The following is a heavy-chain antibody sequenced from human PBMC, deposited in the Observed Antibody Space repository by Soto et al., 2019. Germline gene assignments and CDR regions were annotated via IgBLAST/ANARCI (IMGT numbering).Heavy chain of an antibody. J-gene: IGHJ4*02. CDR3: ARGVSVTLAVQGGAPDKNYFDS. Sequence: SETLSLTCAVSGASFSGFYWSWIRQSPGKGLEWIGEIDHSGITNHNTALKSRATMSVDTSKNQFSLKLRSVTAADTAVYYCARGVSVTLAVQGGAPDKNYFDSWSQGTLVTV. CDR2: IDHSGIT. V-gene: IGHV4-34*04. D-gene: IGHD1-26*01. CDR1: GASFSGFY.